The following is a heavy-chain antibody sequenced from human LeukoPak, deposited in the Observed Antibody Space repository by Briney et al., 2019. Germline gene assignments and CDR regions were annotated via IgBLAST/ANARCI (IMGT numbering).Heavy chain of an antibody. CDR2: INSDGSSI. D-gene: IGHD3-22*01. Sequence: GGSLRLSCAASGFTFSSHWMHWVRQAPGKGLVWVSRINSDGSSISYADSVKGRFTISRDNAKNTLYLQMNSLRDEDTAVYYCARGRRDDGYYDSSGYSRNRLFDYWGQGALVTVSS. CDR1: GFTFSSHW. J-gene: IGHJ4*02. CDR3: ARGRRDDGYYDSSGYSRNRLFDY. V-gene: IGHV3-74*01.